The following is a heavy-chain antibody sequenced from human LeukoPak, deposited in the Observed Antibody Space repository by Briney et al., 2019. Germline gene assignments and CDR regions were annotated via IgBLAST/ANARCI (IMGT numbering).Heavy chain of an antibody. CDR3: ARHSYSSGWHAHFDY. Sequence: SETLSLTCTVSGGSISSTSYYWGWIRQPPGKGLEWIGNIYYSGSTYYSPSPNSRLTMSVDTSRNHFSLKLSSVTAADTAVYYCARHSYSSGWHAHFDYWGQGTVVAVSS. J-gene: IGHJ4*02. CDR1: GGSISSTSYY. V-gene: IGHV4-39*01. CDR2: IYYSGST. D-gene: IGHD6-19*01.